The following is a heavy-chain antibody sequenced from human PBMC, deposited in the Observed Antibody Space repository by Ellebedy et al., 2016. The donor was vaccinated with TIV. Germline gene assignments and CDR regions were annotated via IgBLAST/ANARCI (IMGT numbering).Heavy chain of an antibody. D-gene: IGHD2-15*01. J-gene: IGHJ6*02. V-gene: IGHV3-7*01. CDR1: GFTFSSYW. Sequence: GESLKISCAASGFTFSSYWMSWVRQAPGKGLEWVANIKQDGSEKYYVDSVKGRFTISRDKAKNSLYLQMNSLRAEDTAVYYCARVGYCSGGSCYSYDYYYYGMDVWGQGTTVTVSS. CDR2: IKQDGSEK. CDR3: ARVGYCSGGSCYSYDYYYYGMDV.